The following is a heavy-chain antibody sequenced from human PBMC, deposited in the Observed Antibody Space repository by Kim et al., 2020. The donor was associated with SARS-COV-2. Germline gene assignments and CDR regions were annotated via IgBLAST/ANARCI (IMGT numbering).Heavy chain of an antibody. D-gene: IGHD2-8*01. CDR2: INHSGST. Sequence: SETLSLTCAVYGGSFSGYYWSWIRQPPGKGLEWIGEINHSGSTNYNPSLKSRVTISVDTSKNQFSLKLSSVTAADTAVYYCAGGSGLGGWRLSGYFDYWGQGTLVTVSS. CDR3: AGGSGLGGWRLSGYFDY. J-gene: IGHJ4*02. V-gene: IGHV4-34*01. CDR1: GGSFSGYY.